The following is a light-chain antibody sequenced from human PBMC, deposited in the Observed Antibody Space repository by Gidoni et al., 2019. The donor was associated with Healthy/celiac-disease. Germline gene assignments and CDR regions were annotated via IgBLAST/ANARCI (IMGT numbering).Light chain of an antibody. Sequence: EIVLTQSPGTLSLSPGERAPLSCRASQSVSSSYLAWYQQKPGQAPRLLIYGASSRATGITDRFSGGGSGTDFTLTSSRLEPEDFAVYYCQQYGSSPYTFGQXTKLEIK. V-gene: IGKV3-20*01. CDR3: QQYGSSPYT. CDR2: GAS. J-gene: IGKJ2*01. CDR1: QSVSSSY.